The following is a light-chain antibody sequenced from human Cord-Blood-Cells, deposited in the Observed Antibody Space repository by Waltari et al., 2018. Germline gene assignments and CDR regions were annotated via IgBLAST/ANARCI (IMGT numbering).Light chain of an antibody. CDR3: SSYTSSSTLV. J-gene: IGLJ1*01. CDR2: DVI. Sequence: GVIYCSWYKQPPGKAPILIIYDVINRPSGFANRFSGSKSGNTASLTISGLQAEDEADYYCSSYTSSSTLVFGTGTKVTVL. CDR1: GVIY. V-gene: IGLV2-14*04.